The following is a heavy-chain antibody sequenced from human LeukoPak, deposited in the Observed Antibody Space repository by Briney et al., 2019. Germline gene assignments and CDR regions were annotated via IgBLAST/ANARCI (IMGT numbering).Heavy chain of an antibody. CDR1: GFAFSNYA. CDR3: AKRPCDSSGSYLGAFDG. J-gene: IGHJ3*01. CDR2: ISASGLET. D-gene: IGHD3-22*01. Sequence: GGSLRLSCAASGFAFSNYALTWVRQAPGKGLDWVSCISASGLETYYADSVKGRFTTSRDNSKNTLYLYMSSLRVEDTAVYFCAKRPCDSSGSYLGAFDGWGQGTTVSVSS. V-gene: IGHV3-23*01.